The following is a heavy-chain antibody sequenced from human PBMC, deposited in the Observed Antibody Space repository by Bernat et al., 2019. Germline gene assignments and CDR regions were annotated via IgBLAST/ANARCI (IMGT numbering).Heavy chain of an antibody. CDR1: GGSISSYY. V-gene: IGHV4-59*01. CDR3: ARGTRDGYNYQSGAYFDY. Sequence: QVQLRESGPGLVKPSETLSLTCTVSGGSISSYYWSWIRQPPGKGLEWIGYIYYSGSTNYNPSLKSRVTISVDTSKNQFSLKLSSVTAADTAVYYCARGTRDGYNYQSGAYFDYWGQGTLVTVSS. D-gene: IGHD5-24*01. CDR2: IYYSGST. J-gene: IGHJ4*02.